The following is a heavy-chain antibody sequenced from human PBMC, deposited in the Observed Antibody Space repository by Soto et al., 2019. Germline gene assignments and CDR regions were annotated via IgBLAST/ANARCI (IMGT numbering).Heavy chain of an antibody. CDR2: MNPNTGNT. Sequence: DRSWVRQVTGQGLEWMGWMNPNTGNTRYAQKFQGRLIMTRDTSISTAYMELSSLQPEVTAFYYCAKGRLATLTDFCAPATPVTLSS. CDR1: D. V-gene: IGHV1-8*01. J-gene: IGHJ4*02. CDR3: AKGRLATLTDF. D-gene: IGHD5-12*01.